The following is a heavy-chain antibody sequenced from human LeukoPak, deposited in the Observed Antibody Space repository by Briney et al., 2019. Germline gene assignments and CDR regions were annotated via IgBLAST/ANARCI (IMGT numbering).Heavy chain of an antibody. V-gene: IGHV4-39*07. CDR1: GGSISSSSYY. D-gene: IGHD2-2*01. CDR3: ARIDIVVVPAAINWFDP. CDR2: TYYSGST. Sequence: SETLSLTCTVSGGSISSSSYYWGWIRQPPGKGLEWIGSTYYSGSTYYNPSLKSRVTISVDTSKNQFSLKLSSVTAADTAVYYCARIDIVVVPAAINWFDPWGQGTLVTVSS. J-gene: IGHJ5*02.